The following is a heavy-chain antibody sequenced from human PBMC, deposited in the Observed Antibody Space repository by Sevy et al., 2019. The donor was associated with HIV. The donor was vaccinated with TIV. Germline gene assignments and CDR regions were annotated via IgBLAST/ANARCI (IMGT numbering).Heavy chain of an antibody. CDR3: VRTVSGTFRYDDY. CDR1: GFVFNTYS. V-gene: IGHV3-48*01. J-gene: IGHJ4*02. D-gene: IGHD3-16*02. Sequence: AGSLRLSCAASGFVFNTYSMNWVHQAPGTVLEWLSYINRDGGAISYADSVKGRFTISRDNAKNSLHLQMNSLRAEDTAVYYCVRTVSGTFRYDDYWGQGTLVTVSS. CDR2: INRDGGAI.